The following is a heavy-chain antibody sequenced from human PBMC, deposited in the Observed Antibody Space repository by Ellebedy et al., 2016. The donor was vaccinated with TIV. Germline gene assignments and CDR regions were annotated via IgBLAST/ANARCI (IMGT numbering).Heavy chain of an antibody. V-gene: IGHV3-23*01. J-gene: IGHJ4*02. CDR3: AQMSRGVVVMFYY. Sequence: GGSLRLXXVVSGSSFSNSAMSWVRQAPGKGLEWVSTISGFGDSTYYADSVKGRFAISRDSSKSTVYLQMNSLRAEDTAVYYCAQMSRGVVVMFYYWGQGTLVTVSS. D-gene: IGHD3-22*01. CDR1: GSSFSNSA. CDR2: ISGFGDST.